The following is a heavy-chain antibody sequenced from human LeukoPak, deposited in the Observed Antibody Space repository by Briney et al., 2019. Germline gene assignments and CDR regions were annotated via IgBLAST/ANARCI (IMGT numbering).Heavy chain of an antibody. V-gene: IGHV4-39*01. Sequence: SETLSLTCTVSGGSISSSSYYWGWIRQPPGKGLEWIGSIYYSRSTYYNPSLKSRVTISVDTSKNQFSLKLSSVTAADTAVYYCARRARRSMITFGGVIVGGDYWGQGTLVTVSS. D-gene: IGHD3-16*02. CDR1: GGSISSSSYY. CDR2: IYYSRST. J-gene: IGHJ4*02. CDR3: ARRARRSMITFGGVIVGGDY.